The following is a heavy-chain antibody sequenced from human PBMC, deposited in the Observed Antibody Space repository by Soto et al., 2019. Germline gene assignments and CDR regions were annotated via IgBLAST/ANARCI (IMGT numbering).Heavy chain of an antibody. D-gene: IGHD2-2*01. J-gene: IGHJ1*01. V-gene: IGHV3-30-3*01. CDR1: GFTFSSYA. CDR2: ISYDGSNK. Sequence: PGGSLRLSCAASGFTFSSYAMHWVRQAPGKGLEWVAVISYDGSNKYYADSVKGRFTISRDNSKNTLYLQMNSLRAEDTAVYYCASLPYYCSSPRCYAQVYWGQGTLVTVSS. CDR3: ASLPYYCSSPRCYAQVY.